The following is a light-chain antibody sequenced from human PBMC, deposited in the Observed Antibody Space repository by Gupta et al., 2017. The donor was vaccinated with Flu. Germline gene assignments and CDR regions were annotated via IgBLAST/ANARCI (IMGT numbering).Light chain of an antibody. V-gene: IGKV1-39*01. CDR1: LSITKY. Sequence: DIQMTQSPSSLSASVGDSVSITCRASLSITKYLSWYQYQPGKAPKLLIYAASSLQNGVPPRFAGSGFGSDFVLNITNLQPEDVATYYCQQSHRTPLTFGGGT. CDR3: QQSHRTPLT. CDR2: AAS. J-gene: IGKJ4*01.